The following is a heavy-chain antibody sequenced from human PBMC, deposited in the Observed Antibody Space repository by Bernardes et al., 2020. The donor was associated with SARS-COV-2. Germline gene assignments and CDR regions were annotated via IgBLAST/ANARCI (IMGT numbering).Heavy chain of an antibody. Sequence: GGSLRLSCAASGFTFSSYGMHWVRQAPGKGLAWVAVIWYDGSNKYYADSVKGRFTISRDNSKNTLYLQMNSLRAEDTAVYYCARETYDSSGYPYGMDVWGQGTTVTVSS. D-gene: IGHD3-22*01. CDR2: IWYDGSNK. V-gene: IGHV3-33*01. CDR1: GFTFSSYG. CDR3: ARETYDSSGYPYGMDV. J-gene: IGHJ6*02.